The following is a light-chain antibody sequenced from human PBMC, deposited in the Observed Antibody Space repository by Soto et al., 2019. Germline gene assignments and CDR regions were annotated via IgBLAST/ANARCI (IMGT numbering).Light chain of an antibody. J-gene: IGLJ1*01. CDR2: DVS. V-gene: IGLV2-14*03. Sequence: LTQPASVSGSPGQSITISCTGTSSDVGGYNYVSWYQHHPGKAPKLMIYDVSNRPSGVSNRFSGSKSGNTASLIISGLQAEDEADYYCSSYTSSSTLSTYVFGTG. CDR1: SSDVGGYNY. CDR3: SSYTSSSTLSTYV.